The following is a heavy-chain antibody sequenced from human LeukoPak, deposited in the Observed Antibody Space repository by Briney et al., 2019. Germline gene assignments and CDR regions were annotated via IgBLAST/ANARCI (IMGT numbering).Heavy chain of an antibody. V-gene: IGHV3-7*01. CDR3: ARPAYTAAYDL. CDR1: GFTFRTYW. CDR2: MKGDGSEI. D-gene: IGHD3-16*01. J-gene: IGHJ3*01. Sequence: GGSLRLSCAASGFTFRTYWMTWVRQAPGKGLEWVANMKGDGSEIHYVDSVKGRFTISRDNGRNSLYLQMNSLRAEDTALYYCARPAYTAAYDLWGHGTMVTVSS.